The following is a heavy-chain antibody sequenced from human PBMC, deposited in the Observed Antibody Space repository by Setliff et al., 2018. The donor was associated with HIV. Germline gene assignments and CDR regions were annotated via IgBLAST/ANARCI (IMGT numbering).Heavy chain of an antibody. J-gene: IGHJ2*01. CDR1: GGSISSGSYY. V-gene: IGHV4-61*02. CDR2: IYTSGST. D-gene: IGHD2-8*01. Sequence: PSETLSLTCSVSGGSISSGSYYWSWIRQPAGKALEWIGRIYTSGSTNYNPSLESRVSISLDTSKNQFSLNLRSVTATDTAVYYCARNGPTKIPYDFWGRGTLVTVSS. CDR3: ARNGPTKIPYDF.